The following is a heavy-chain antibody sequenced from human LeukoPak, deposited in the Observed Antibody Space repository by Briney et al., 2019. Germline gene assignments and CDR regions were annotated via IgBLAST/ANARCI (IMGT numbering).Heavy chain of an antibody. D-gene: IGHD1-26*01. CDR1: GFTFSSYC. V-gene: IGHV3-21*01. J-gene: IGHJ4*02. Sequence: GGSLRLSCEASGFTFSSYCMSWVRQAAGKGLEWVSFISSSIAHVNYADSVKGRFTISRDNPRNSQYLQMNSLRAEDTAVYYCSRDNGGSYTAIDYWRQGTLVAVSS. CDR2: ISSSIAHV. CDR3: SRDNGGSYTAIDY.